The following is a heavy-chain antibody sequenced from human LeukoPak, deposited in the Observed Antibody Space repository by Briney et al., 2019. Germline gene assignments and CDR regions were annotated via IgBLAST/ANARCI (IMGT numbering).Heavy chain of an antibody. Sequence: PGGSLRLSCAASGFTFSTYWMNWVRQVPGKGLVWVSRVNREGTTSAYADSVKGRFTISRDNDKNTLYLQMNSLRVEDTSVYYCARDVDWILFDYWGPGDLFTVSS. D-gene: IGHD3-9*01. V-gene: IGHV3-74*01. CDR3: ARDVDWILFDY. CDR2: VNREGTTS. J-gene: IGHJ4*02. CDR1: GFTFSTYW.